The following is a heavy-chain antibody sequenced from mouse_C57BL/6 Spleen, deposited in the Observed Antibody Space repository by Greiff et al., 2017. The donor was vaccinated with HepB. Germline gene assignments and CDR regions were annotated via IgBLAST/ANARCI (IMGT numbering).Heavy chain of an antibody. CDR2: IDPSDSYT. Sequence: QVQLQQPGAELVRPGTSVKLSCKASGYTFTSYWMHWVKQRPGQGLEWIGVIDPSDSYTNYNQKFKGKATLTVDTSSSTAYMQLSSLTSEDSAVYYCARGDTTVVDYAMDYWGQGTSVTVSS. V-gene: IGHV1-59*01. D-gene: IGHD1-1*01. J-gene: IGHJ4*01. CDR1: GYTFTSYW. CDR3: ARGDTTVVDYAMDY.